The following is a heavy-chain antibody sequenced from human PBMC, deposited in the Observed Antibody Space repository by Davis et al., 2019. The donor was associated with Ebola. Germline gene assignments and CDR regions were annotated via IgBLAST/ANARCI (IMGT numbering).Heavy chain of an antibody. CDR2: ISWNSGSI. Sequence: SLKISCAASGFTFDDYAMHWVRQAPGKGLEWVSGISWNSGSIGYADSVKGRFTISRDNAKNSLYLQMNSLRAEDTALYYCARALPPGQWLANDAFDIWGQGTMVTVSS. CDR3: ARALPPGQWLANDAFDI. D-gene: IGHD6-19*01. V-gene: IGHV3-9*01. J-gene: IGHJ3*02. CDR1: GFTFDDYA.